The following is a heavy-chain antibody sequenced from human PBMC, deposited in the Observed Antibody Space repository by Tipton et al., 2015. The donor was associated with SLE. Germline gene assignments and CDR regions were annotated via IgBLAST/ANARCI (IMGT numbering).Heavy chain of an antibody. J-gene: IGHJ3*01. CDR1: GFNFNTYS. V-gene: IGHV4-31*02. D-gene: IGHD4-23*01. CDR2: VYYNVRT. CDR3: ARAGGNSLALHV. Sequence: LRLSCTASGFNFNTYSFNWVRQAPGTGPEWIGTVYYNVRTYDNPSLKSRMTMSLDTSKNQLSLNLSSMTAADTAVYFCARAGGNSLALHVWGQGTMVTVSS.